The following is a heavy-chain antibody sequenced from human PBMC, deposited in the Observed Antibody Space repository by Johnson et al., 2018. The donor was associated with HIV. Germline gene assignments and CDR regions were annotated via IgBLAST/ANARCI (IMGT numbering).Heavy chain of an antibody. J-gene: IGHJ3*02. CDR1: GFTFSSYA. CDR2: ISYDGSNK. D-gene: IGHD7-27*01. V-gene: IGHV3-30*03. CDR3: ARDPSSQDSRLTGDFGAFDI. Sequence: QVQLVESGGGLVQPGGSLRLSCAASGFTFSSYAMTWVRQAPGKGLEWVALISYDGSNKYYADSVKGRFTISRDNSKNTLYLQMNSLRAGDTALYYCARDPSSQDSRLTGDFGAFDIWGQGTMVTVSS.